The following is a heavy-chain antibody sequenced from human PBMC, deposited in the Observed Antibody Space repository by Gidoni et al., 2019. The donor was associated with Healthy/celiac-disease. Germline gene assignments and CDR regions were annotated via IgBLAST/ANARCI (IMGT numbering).Heavy chain of an antibody. J-gene: IGHJ4*02. CDR2: IIPIVGKE. CDR1: GGTFSSYA. Sequence: QVQLVHSVAEVKKPGSSVTVSCQASGGTFSSYAISWVRQAPGKGLEWMGGIIPIVGKENYEKKFKGRVKITADESTSTAYMELSSLRSEETAVYYCATILTGYYGYWGQGTLVTVSS. CDR3: ATILTGYYGY. V-gene: IGHV1-69*01. D-gene: IGHD3-9*01.